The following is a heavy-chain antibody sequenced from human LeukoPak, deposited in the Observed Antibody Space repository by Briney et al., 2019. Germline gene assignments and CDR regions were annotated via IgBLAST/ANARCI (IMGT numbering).Heavy chain of an antibody. CDR1: GFTFSSYA. J-gene: IGHJ4*02. Sequence: PGGSLRLSCAASGFTFSSYAMSWVRQAPGKGLEWVSAISGSGGSTYYADSVKGRFTISRDNSKNTLYLQMNSLRAEDTAVYYCAKDYSKQGRGVIMRGDPIWGQGTLVTVSS. D-gene: IGHD3-10*01. CDR2: ISGSGGST. V-gene: IGHV3-23*01. CDR3: AKDYSKQGRGVIMRGDPI.